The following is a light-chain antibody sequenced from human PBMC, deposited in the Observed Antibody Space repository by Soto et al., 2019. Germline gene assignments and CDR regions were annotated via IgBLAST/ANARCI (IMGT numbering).Light chain of an antibody. CDR2: GAS. CDR1: QGIRND. V-gene: IGKV1-6*01. J-gene: IGKJ2*01. CDR3: LHDYNYPYT. Sequence: IQVTQSPSTLSSSVGDRVPITCRASQGIRNDLGWYQQKSGKAPKLLIYGASSLQSGVPSRFSGSGSGTDFTLTISSLQPEDFATYYCLHDYNYPYTFGQGTKVDIK.